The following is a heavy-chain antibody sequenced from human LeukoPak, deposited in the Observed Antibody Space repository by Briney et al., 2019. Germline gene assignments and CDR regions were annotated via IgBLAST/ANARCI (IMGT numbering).Heavy chain of an antibody. CDR2: IIPILGIA. CDR3: ARDNYDSSGYYPPYYYYGVDV. Sequence: AASVKVSCRASGGTFSSYAISWVRQAPGQGLEWMGRIIPILGIANYAQKFQGRVTITADKSTSTAYMELSSLRSEDTAVYYCARDNYDSSGYYPPYYYYGVDVWGQGTTVTVSS. V-gene: IGHV1-69*04. J-gene: IGHJ6*02. CDR1: GGTFSSYA. D-gene: IGHD3-22*01.